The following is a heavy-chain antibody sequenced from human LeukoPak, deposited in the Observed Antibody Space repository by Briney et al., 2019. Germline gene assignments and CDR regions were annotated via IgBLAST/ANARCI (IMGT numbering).Heavy chain of an antibody. Sequence: GASVKVSCKASGYTYTGYYMHWVRQAPGQGLEWMGWINPNSGGTNYAQKFQDRVTMTRDKSISTAYMELSSLRSDDTAVYFCARARRVDTAMWGYYYFMDVWGKGTTVTISS. CDR2: INPNSGGT. V-gene: IGHV1-2*02. J-gene: IGHJ6*03. CDR1: GYTYTGYY. D-gene: IGHD5-18*01. CDR3: ARARRVDTAMWGYYYFMDV.